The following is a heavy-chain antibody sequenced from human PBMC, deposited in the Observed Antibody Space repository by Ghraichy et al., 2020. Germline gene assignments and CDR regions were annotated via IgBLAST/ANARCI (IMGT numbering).Heavy chain of an antibody. D-gene: IGHD3-10*01. Sequence: GGSLRLSCAASGFIFSNFGMHWVRQAPGKGLEWVAFMSYDGYNQFYADSVKGRFTISRDNSKNTVFLQMDSLRTEDTAVYYCARDYLGDIPSYCDYWGQGTQVTVAS. CDR2: MSYDGYNQ. CDR1: GFIFSNFG. J-gene: IGHJ4*02. V-gene: IGHV3-30*03. CDR3: ARDYLGDIPSYCDY.